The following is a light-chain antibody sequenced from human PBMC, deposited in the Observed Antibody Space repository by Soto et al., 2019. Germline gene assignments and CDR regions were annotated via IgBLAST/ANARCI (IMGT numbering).Light chain of an antibody. CDR3: QQYNNWPPWT. CDR1: QSVSSY. V-gene: IGKV3-15*01. Sequence: EIVLTQAPVTLSLSPGERATLSCRASQSVSSYLAWYQQKPGQAPRLLIYGASTRATGIPARFSGSGSGTEFTLTISRLQSEDFAVYYCQQYNNWPPWTFGQGTKVDIK. J-gene: IGKJ1*01. CDR2: GAS.